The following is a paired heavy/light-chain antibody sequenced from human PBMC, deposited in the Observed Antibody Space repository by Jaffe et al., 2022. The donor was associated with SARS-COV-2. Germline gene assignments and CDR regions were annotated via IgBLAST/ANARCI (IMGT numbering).Heavy chain of an antibody. D-gene: IGHD6-19*01. CDR1: GFTFDTYS. CDR2: IFTSSSI. V-gene: IGHV3-48*01. CDR3: ARVRSSGWYFDL. Sequence: EVQLVESGGGLVQPGGSLRLSCAASGFTFDTYSMNWVRQAPGKGLEWVSYIFTSSSIYYADSVKGRFTISRDNAENSLYLQMNSLRVEDTAVYYCARVRSSGWYFDLWGRGTLVTVSS. J-gene: IGHJ2*01.
Light chain of an antibody. J-gene: IGKJ1*01. CDR1: QSVSSSF. V-gene: IGKV3-20*01. CDR2: GAS. CDR3: QQYGSSWT. Sequence: EIVLTQSPGTLSLSPGERATLSCRTSQSVSSSFLAWYQQKPGQAPRLLIYGASTRATGIPDRFSGSGSGTDFTLTISRLEPEDFVVYYCQQYGSSWTFGQGTKVEIK.